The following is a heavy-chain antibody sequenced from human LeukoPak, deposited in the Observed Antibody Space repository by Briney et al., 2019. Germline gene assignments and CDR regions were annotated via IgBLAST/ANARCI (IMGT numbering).Heavy chain of an antibody. CDR2: IYTSGST. J-gene: IGHJ4*02. V-gene: IGHV4-61*02. CDR3: ARAPAYCSGGSCYPGY. CDR1: GGSISSGSYY. Sequence: SETLSLTCTVSGGSISSGSYYWSWIRQPAGKGLEWIGRIYTSGSTNYNPSLKSRVTISEDKSRNQFSLNLTSVTAADTALYYCARAPAYCSGGSCYPGYWGQGTLVTVSS. D-gene: IGHD2-15*01.